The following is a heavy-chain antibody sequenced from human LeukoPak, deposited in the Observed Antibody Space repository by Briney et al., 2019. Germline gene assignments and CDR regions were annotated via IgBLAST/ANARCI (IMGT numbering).Heavy chain of an antibody. D-gene: IGHD2-15*01. CDR3: ARSRVVAAYDAFDI. Sequence: SVKVSCKASGGTFSSYAISWVRQAPGQGLEWMGGIIPIFGTANYAQKFQGRVTITADKSTSTAYMELSSLRSEDTAVYYCARSRVVAAYDAFDIWGQGTMVTVSS. V-gene: IGHV1-69*06. CDR2: IIPIFGTA. CDR1: GGTFSSYA. J-gene: IGHJ3*02.